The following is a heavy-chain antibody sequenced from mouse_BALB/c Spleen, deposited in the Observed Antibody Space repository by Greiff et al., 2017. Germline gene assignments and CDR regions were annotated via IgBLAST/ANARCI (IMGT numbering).Heavy chain of an antibody. J-gene: IGHJ3*01. CDR1: GFTFSSYG. CDR3: ARPLYGFAY. D-gene: IGHD2-10*02. Sequence: EVMLVESGGDLVKPGGSLKLSCAASGFTFSSYGMSWVRQTPDKRLEWVATISSGGSYTYYPDSVKGRFTISRDNAKNTLYLQMSSLKSEDTAMYYCARPLYGFAYWGQGTLVPVSA. V-gene: IGHV5-6*02. CDR2: ISSGGSYT.